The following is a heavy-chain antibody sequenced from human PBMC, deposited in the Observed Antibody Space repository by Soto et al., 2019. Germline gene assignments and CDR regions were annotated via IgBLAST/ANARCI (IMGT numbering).Heavy chain of an antibody. CDR1: GFTFSRYA. Sequence: EVQLLESGGGLVQPGGSLRLSCTASGFTFSRYAMNWVRQAPGKGLEWVAGISGGGRDSYYADVLNGHITIYRDNSINTLFLQMRSLRAEDTALYFCARGGISISEDYNYINVWGKGTSVTVSS. J-gene: IGHJ6*03. CDR3: ARGGISISEDYNYINV. CDR2: ISGGGRDS. D-gene: IGHD3-9*01. V-gene: IGHV3-23*01.